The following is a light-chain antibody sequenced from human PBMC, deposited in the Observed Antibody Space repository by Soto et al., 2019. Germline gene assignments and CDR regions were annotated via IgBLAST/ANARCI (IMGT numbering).Light chain of an antibody. J-gene: IGKJ2*01. CDR2: WAS. CDR1: QTVLYSPNNKNY. V-gene: IGKV4-1*01. Sequence: DIVLTQSPDSLTVSLGERATINCKSSQTVLYSPNNKNYLAWYQQKPGQPPKLLIYWASTRESGVPDRFTGSGSATDFTLTITSLQAEDVAVYYCQQYYGIPDTFGQGTKVEIK. CDR3: QQYYGIPDT.